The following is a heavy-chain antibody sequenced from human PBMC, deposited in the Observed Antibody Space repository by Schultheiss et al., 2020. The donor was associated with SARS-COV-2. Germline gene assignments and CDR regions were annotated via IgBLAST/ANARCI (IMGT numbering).Heavy chain of an antibody. CDR1: GGSISSAAYY. V-gene: IGHV4-39*01. CDR3: GAVIGGNYFDY. J-gene: IGHJ4*02. D-gene: IGHD2-21*01. Sequence: SETLSLTCTVSGGSISSAAYYWGWIRQSPRMGLQWLGSIYHSGTTYYNPPLKSRVTISVDTSRNQFSLKLRSESAADTAVYYCGAVIGGNYFDYWGQGALVTVSS. CDR2: IYHSGTT.